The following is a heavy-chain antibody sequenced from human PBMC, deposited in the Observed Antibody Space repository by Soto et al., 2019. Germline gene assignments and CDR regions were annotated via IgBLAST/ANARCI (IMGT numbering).Heavy chain of an antibody. V-gene: IGHV3-23*01. CDR2: SYSTGGT. Sequence: GGSLRLSCAASGFTLGKYTMGWVRQAPGKGLEWVAESYSTGGTEYADSVKGRFTISRDNSKNTLFLQMNSLGVEDTALYYCARDREPDGIWTFDAWGQGTLVTVSS. CDR3: ARDREPDGIWTFDA. D-gene: IGHD2-15*01. J-gene: IGHJ4*02. CDR1: GFTLGKYT.